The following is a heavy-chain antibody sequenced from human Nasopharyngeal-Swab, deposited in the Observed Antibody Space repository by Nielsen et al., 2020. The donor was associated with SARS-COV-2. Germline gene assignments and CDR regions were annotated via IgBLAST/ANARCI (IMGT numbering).Heavy chain of an antibody. D-gene: IGHD3-10*01. Sequence: ASVKVSCKASGYTFTCCSLHWLQQAPGQGLEGMRWIALYNGNTNYAKKFQGRVTMTRNTSISTAYMELSSLRSEDTAVYYCARVHQAALRQRSGSYRTKLDAFDIWGQGTMVTVSS. V-gene: IGHV1-68*01. CDR2: IALYNGNT. CDR1: GYTFTCCS. J-gene: IGHJ3*02. CDR3: ARVHQAALRQRSGSYRTKLDAFDI.